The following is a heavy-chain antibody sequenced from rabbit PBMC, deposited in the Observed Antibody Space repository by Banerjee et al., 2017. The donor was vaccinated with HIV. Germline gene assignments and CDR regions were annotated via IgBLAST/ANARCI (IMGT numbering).Heavy chain of an antibody. V-gene: IGHV1S45*01. CDR2: IYVGSSGST. CDR1: GFSFSSSYY. CDR3: ARDLAGVIGWNFNL. Sequence: QEQLEESGGDLVKPGASLTLTCTASGFSFSSSYYMCWVSQAPGKGLEWIACIYVGSSGSTYYASWAKGRFTISKTSSTTVTLQMTSLTAADTATYFCARDLAGVIGWNFNLWGQGTLVTVS. D-gene: IGHD4-1*01. J-gene: IGHJ4*01.